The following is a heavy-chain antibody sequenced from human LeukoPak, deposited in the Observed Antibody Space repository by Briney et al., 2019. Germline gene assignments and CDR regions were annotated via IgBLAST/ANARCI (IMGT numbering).Heavy chain of an antibody. J-gene: IGHJ6*03. Sequence: GGSLRLSCAASGFTVSSYGMHWVRQAPGKGLEWVAFIRYDGSNKYYADSVKGRFTISRDNSKNTLYLQMNSLRAEDTAVYYCAKEGYYSNSNYYYYYMDVWGKGTTVTVSS. CDR3: AKEGYYSNSNYYYYYMDV. CDR1: GFTVSSYG. D-gene: IGHD4-11*01. CDR2: IRYDGSNK. V-gene: IGHV3-30*02.